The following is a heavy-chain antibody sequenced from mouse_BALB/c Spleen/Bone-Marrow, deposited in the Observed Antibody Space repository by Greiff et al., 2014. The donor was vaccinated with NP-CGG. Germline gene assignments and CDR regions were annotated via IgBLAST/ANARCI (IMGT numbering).Heavy chain of an antibody. V-gene: IGHV14-4*02. Sequence: VQLQQSGAELVRSGASVKLSCTGSGYTITDSYIHWVKQRPGQGLEWIGWIDPENGDTEYAPKFQGKATLTADTSSNTAYLQLSSLTSEDSAVYYCATCGNYGWEYWGQGTSVTVSS. CDR2: IDPENGDT. J-gene: IGHJ4*01. CDR1: GYTITDSY. CDR3: ATCGNYGWEY. D-gene: IGHD2-1*01.